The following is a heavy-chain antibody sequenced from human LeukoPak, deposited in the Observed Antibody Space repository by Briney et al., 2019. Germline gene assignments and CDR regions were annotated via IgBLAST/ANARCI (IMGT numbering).Heavy chain of an antibody. CDR1: GYSFTSYW. J-gene: IGHJ5*02. CDR2: IYPGDSDT. D-gene: IGHD3-10*01. CDR3: ARPKMVRGVITWFDP. Sequence: GESLKISCKGSGYSFTSYWNGWVRQMPGKGLEWMGIIYPGDSDTRYSPSFQGQVTISADKSISAAYLQWSSLKASDTAMYYCARPKMVRGVITWFDPWGQGTLVTVSS. V-gene: IGHV5-51*01.